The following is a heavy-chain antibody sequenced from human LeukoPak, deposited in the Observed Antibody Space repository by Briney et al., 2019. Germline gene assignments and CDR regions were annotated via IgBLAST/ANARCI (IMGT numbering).Heavy chain of an antibody. Sequence: GGSLRLSCAASGFTFNRFWMSWVRQAPGKGLEWVANIKKDGSEKYYADSVKGRFTISRDNGKNSVYLQMSSLRVEDTAVYYCARVSEYSAFTWSHWGQGTLVTVSS. CDR1: GFTFNRFW. CDR2: IKKDGSEK. J-gene: IGHJ4*02. CDR3: ARVSEYSAFTWSH. D-gene: IGHD2/OR15-2a*01. V-gene: IGHV3-7*03.